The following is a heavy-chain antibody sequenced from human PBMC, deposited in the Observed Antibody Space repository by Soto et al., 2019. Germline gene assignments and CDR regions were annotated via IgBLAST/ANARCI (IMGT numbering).Heavy chain of an antibody. CDR1: GFTFRSYG. V-gene: IGHV3-30*12. D-gene: IGHD1-1*01. CDR2: VSYNGGDT. Sequence: GGSLRLSCAASGFTFRSYGMHWVRQAPGKGLEWVSIVSYNGGDTYYADSVKGRFTISRDNSKDTVDLQMNGLRAEDTAVYYCARYIRGPTVYYFDFWGPGVLVTVSS. CDR3: ARYIRGPTVYYFDF. J-gene: IGHJ4*02.